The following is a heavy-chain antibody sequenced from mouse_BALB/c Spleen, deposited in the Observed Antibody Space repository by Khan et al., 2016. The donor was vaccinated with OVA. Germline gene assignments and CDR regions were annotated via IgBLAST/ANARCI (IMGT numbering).Heavy chain of an antibody. J-gene: IGHJ3*01. CDR3: ARNYDYDEVLAY. V-gene: IGHV2-2*02. Sequence: QVQLKESGPGLVQPSQSLSITCTVSGFSLTTYGVHWVRQSPGKGLEWLGVIWSGGSTDYNAAFISRLSISKDNSKSQVFFKMNSLQANDTAIYYCARNYDYDEVLAYWGQVTLVTVSA. CDR2: IWSGGST. D-gene: IGHD2-4*01. CDR1: GFSLTTYG.